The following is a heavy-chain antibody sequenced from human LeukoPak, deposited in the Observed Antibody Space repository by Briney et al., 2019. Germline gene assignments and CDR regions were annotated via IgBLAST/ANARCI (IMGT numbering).Heavy chain of an antibody. CDR1: GFTFSNYA. V-gene: IGHV3-23*01. CDR2: ISGSGGNT. J-gene: IGHJ5*02. CDR3: VRGKTTVTTWFDP. Sequence: GGSLRLSCAASGFTFSNYAMTWVRQAPGKGLEWVSTISGSGGNTYFADSVKGRFTISRDNSKNTLYLQMNSLRAEDTAVYYCVRGKTTVTTWFDPWGQGTLVTVSS. D-gene: IGHD4-17*01.